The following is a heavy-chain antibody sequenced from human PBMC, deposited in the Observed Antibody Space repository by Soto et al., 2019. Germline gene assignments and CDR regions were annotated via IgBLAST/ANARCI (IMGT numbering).Heavy chain of an antibody. D-gene: IGHD6-19*01. Sequence: PSETLSLTCTVSGGSISNYYWSWIRQPPGKGLEWIGYIYYSGRTNYNPSLKSRVTISVDTSKNQFSLKLSSVTAADTAVYYCARAEAGGWQNLRPFYFDYWGQGTLVTVSS. CDR2: IYYSGRT. CDR1: GGSISNYY. CDR3: ARAEAGGWQNLRPFYFDY. V-gene: IGHV4-59*12. J-gene: IGHJ4*02.